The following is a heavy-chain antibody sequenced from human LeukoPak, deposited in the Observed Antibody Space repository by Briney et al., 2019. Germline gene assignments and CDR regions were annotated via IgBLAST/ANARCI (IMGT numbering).Heavy chain of an antibody. V-gene: IGHV4-61*01. Sequence: SETLSLTCTVSGGSFSSGSYYWSWIRQPPGKGLEWIGYIYYSGSTNYNPSLKSRVTISVDTSKNQFSLKLSSVTAADTAVYYCASRAARGVDYWGQGTLVTVPS. CDR3: ASRAARGVDY. CDR2: IYYSGST. CDR1: GGSFSSGSYY. J-gene: IGHJ4*02. D-gene: IGHD6-6*01.